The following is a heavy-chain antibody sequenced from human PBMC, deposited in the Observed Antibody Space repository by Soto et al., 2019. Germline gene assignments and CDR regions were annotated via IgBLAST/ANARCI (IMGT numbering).Heavy chain of an antibody. D-gene: IGHD3-9*01. CDR3: ARAGLRLTGYYRAFDY. CDR2: INHSGST. CDR1: GGSFSGYY. V-gene: IGHV4-34*01. Sequence: SETLSLTCAVYGGSFSGYYWSWIRQPPGKGLEWIGEINHSGSTNYNPSLKSRVTISVDTSKNQFSLKLSSVTAADTAVYYCARAGLRLTGYYRAFDYWGQGTLVTVSS. J-gene: IGHJ4*02.